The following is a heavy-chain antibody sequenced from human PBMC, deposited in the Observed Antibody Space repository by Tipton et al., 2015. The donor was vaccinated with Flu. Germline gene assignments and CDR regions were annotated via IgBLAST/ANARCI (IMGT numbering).Heavy chain of an antibody. V-gene: IGHV4-39*07. J-gene: IGHJ6*02. D-gene: IGHD1-1*01. CDR1: GGSVSTTIYY. CDR3: ARDLWNDRRAYYYYGVDV. Sequence: LRLSCIVSGGSVSTTIYYWGWVRQPPGKGLEWIGSIYYSGTTYYNPSLKSRVTISIDASKNQFSLDLTSLTAADTAVYYCARDLWNDRRAYYYYGVDVWGQGTTVTVPS. CDR2: IYYSGTT.